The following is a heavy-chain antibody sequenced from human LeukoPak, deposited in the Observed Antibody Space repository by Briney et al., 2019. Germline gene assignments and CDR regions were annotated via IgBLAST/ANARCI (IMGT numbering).Heavy chain of an antibody. CDR2: IRYDGS. Sequence: GGSLTLSCAASGFIFRNYGMHWVRQAPGKGLEWVACIRYDGSKYADSVKGRFTISRDDSNNMAYLQMDSLKNEDTAVYYCTREDWDFDSWGQGTPVSVSS. CDR3: TREDWDFDS. CDR1: GFIFRNYG. D-gene: IGHD3/OR15-3a*01. V-gene: IGHV3-30*02. J-gene: IGHJ4*02.